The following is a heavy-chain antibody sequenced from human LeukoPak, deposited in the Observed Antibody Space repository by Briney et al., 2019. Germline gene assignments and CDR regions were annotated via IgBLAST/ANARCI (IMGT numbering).Heavy chain of an antibody. CDR3: ARGRGYDFWSGDSYFDY. V-gene: IGHV4-59*12. J-gene: IGHJ4*02. Sequence: SETLSLTCTVSGGSISSYYWSWIRQPPGKGLEWIGYIYYSGSTNYNPSLKSRVTISVDTSKNQFSLKLSSVTAADTAVYYCARGRGYDFWSGDSYFDYWGQGTLVTVSS. D-gene: IGHD3-3*01. CDR2: IYYSGST. CDR1: GGSISSYY.